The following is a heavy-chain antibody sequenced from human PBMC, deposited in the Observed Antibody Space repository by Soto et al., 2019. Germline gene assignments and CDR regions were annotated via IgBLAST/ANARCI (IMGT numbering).Heavy chain of an antibody. CDR2: IYYSGST. V-gene: IGHV4-61*01. CDR1: GGSVSSGSYY. J-gene: IGHJ6*02. Sequence: QVQLQESGPGLVKPSETLSLTCTVSGGSVSSGSYYWSWIRQPPGKGLEWIGYIYYSGSTNYNPSLKSRVTISVDTSKNQFSLKLSSVTAADTAVYYCARGAFWSGSNYGMDVWGQGTMVTVSS. D-gene: IGHD3-3*01. CDR3: ARGAFWSGSNYGMDV.